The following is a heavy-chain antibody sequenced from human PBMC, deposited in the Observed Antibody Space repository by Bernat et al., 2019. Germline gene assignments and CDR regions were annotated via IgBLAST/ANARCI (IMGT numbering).Heavy chain of an antibody. J-gene: IGHJ4*02. V-gene: IGHV3-43*02. CDR2: INHDSTAT. CDR3: VKDNANWAFDY. Sequence: EVQLVESGGGVVQPGGSLRLSCAPSGFIFHAYVMHWFRQAPGMGLEWVSRINHDSTATSYADSVRGRFNISRDNSKNSLYLQMNSLRVEDTELYYCVKDNANWAFDYWGRGTLVTVSS. D-gene: IGHD1-1*01. CDR1: GFIFHAYV.